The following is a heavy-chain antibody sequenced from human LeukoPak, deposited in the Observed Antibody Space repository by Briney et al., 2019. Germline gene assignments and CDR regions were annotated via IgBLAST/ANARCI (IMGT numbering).Heavy chain of an antibody. Sequence: SETLSLTCAVDGGSFNGSYWIWIRQPPGKGLEWIGELNHSGGTKYNPSLKSRVAISIDTSKNHFSLKLTSVTAADTAIYYCASDSYGSGSPDYWGQGTPVTVSS. CDR2: LNHSGGT. J-gene: IGHJ4*02. V-gene: IGHV4-34*01. CDR1: GGSFNGSY. D-gene: IGHD3-10*01. CDR3: ASDSYGSGSPDY.